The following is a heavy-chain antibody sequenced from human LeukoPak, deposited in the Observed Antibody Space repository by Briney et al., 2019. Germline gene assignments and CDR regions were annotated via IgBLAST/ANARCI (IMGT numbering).Heavy chain of an antibody. V-gene: IGHV3-30-3*01. D-gene: IGHD3-22*01. CDR1: GFTFSSYA. CDR2: ISYDGSNK. Sequence: GGSLRLSCAASGFTFSSYAMHWVRQAPGKGLEWVAVISYDGSNKYYADSVKGRFTISRDNSKNTLYLQMNSLRAEDTAVYYCARDRDYYDSSYDYWGQGTLVTVPS. J-gene: IGHJ4*02. CDR3: ARDRDYYDSSYDY.